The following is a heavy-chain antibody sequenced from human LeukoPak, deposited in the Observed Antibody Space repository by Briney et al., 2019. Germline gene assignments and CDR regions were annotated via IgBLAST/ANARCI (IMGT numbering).Heavy chain of an antibody. D-gene: IGHD1-26*01. Sequence: ASVKVSCKASGYTFTAYAMNWVRQAPGQGLEWMGWINTNTGDPTFAQGFAGRFVFSLDTSVSTAYLQISSLKAEDTAVYYCARDPTSSWETAFDMWGQGTMVTVSS. J-gene: IGHJ3*02. CDR2: INTNTGDP. V-gene: IGHV7-4-1*02. CDR1: GYTFTAYA. CDR3: ARDPTSSWETAFDM.